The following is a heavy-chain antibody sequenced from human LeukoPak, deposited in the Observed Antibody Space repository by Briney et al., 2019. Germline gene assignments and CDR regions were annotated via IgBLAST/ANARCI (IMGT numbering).Heavy chain of an antibody. Sequence: ASVKVSCKASGYTFTSYGISWVRQAPGQGLEWMGWISAYNGNTNYAQKLQGRVTMTTDTSTGTAYMELRSLRSDDTAVYYCARDRMVRGFDYYYGMDVWGKGTTVTVSS. D-gene: IGHD3-10*01. CDR2: ISAYNGNT. CDR1: GYTFTSYG. J-gene: IGHJ6*04. CDR3: ARDRMVRGFDYYYGMDV. V-gene: IGHV1-18*04.